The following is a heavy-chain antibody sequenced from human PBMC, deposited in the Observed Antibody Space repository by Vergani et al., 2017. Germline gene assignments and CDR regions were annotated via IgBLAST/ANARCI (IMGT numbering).Heavy chain of an antibody. Sequence: QVQLVQSGAEVKKPGASVKVSCKASGYTFTSYGISWVRQAPGQGLEWMGWISAYNGNTNYAQKLQGRVTMTTDTSTSTAYMELRSLRADATAVYYCARVPTVTTWWYYFDYWGQGTLVTVSS. CDR3: ARVPTVTTWWYYFDY. J-gene: IGHJ4*02. CDR2: ISAYNGNT. CDR1: GYTFTSYG. D-gene: IGHD4-11*01. V-gene: IGHV1-18*01.